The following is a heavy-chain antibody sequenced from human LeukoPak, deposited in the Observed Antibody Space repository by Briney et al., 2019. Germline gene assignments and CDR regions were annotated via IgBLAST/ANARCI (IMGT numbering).Heavy chain of an antibody. Sequence: PSETLSLTCTVSGGSISTYYWSRIRQTPGKGLEWIGYIYHSGSTNYNPSLKSRVTISVDTSKNQFSLKLNSVTAADTAVYYCARQTGGRFDPWGQGTLVTVSS. D-gene: IGHD1-14*01. CDR3: ARQTGGRFDP. V-gene: IGHV4-59*01. J-gene: IGHJ5*02. CDR2: IYHSGST. CDR1: GGSISTYY.